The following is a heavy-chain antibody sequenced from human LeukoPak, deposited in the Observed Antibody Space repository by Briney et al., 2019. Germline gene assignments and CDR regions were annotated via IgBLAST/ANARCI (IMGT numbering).Heavy chain of an antibody. Sequence: GGSLRLSCAASGFTFSSYAMSWVRQAPGKGLEWVSAISGSGGSTYYADSVKGRFTISRDNSKNTLYVQMKSLRAEDTAVYYCTRWGYGDRLDYWGQGTLVTVSS. D-gene: IGHD4-17*01. CDR3: TRWGYGDRLDY. J-gene: IGHJ4*02. CDR1: GFTFSSYA. V-gene: IGHV3-23*01. CDR2: ISGSGGST.